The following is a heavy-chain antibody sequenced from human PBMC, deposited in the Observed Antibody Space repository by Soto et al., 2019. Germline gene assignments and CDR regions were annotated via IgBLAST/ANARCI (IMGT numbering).Heavy chain of an antibody. CDR1: GFTFSTYY. CDR2: INSDGSRT. Sequence: EVQLVESGGGLGQPGGSLRLSCAASGFTFSTYYMHWVRQAPGKGLVWVSRINSDGSRTNYADSVKGRFTTFRDNAKNLLYIQLKRLTAEDTAVYYFATVATGSYDWFDPWGQGTLVTVSS. D-gene: IGHD1-26*01. V-gene: IGHV3-74*01. J-gene: IGHJ5*02. CDR3: ATVATGSYDWFDP.